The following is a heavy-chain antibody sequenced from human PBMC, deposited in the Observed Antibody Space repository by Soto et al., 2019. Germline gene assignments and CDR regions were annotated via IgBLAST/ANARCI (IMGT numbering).Heavy chain of an antibody. Sequence: QVQLVESGGGVVQPGRSLRLSCAASGFTFSSYGMHWVRQAPGKGLEWVAVISYDGSNKYYADSVKGRFTISRDNSKNTLYLQMNSLRAEDTAVYYCAKDETMVRGVRGGYWGQGTLVTVSS. V-gene: IGHV3-30*18. CDR2: ISYDGSNK. J-gene: IGHJ4*02. CDR1: GFTFSSYG. CDR3: AKDETMVRGVRGGY. D-gene: IGHD3-10*01.